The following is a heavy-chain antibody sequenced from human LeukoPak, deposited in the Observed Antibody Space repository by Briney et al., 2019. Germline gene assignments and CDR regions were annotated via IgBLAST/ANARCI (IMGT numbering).Heavy chain of an antibody. CDR2: INPNSGGA. CDR3: ARDWGYYYGSGSYNDY. CDR1: GYTFTGYY. V-gene: IGHV1-2*02. D-gene: IGHD3-10*01. J-gene: IGHJ4*02. Sequence: ASVKVSCKASGYTFTGYYIHWVRQAPGQGLEWMGWINPNSGGANYAQNFQGRVTMTRDTSISTAYMELSRLRSDDTAVYYCARDWGYYYGSGSYNDYWGQGTLVTVSS.